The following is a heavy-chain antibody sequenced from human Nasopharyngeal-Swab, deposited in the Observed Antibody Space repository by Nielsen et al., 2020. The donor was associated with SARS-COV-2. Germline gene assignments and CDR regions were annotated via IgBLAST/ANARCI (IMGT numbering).Heavy chain of an antibody. D-gene: IGHD6-19*01. Sequence: VRQMPGKGLEWIGSIYYSGSTYYNASLKSRVTISVDTSKNQFSLKLSSVTAADTAVYYCARLSGLFDYWSQGTLVTVSS. J-gene: IGHJ4*02. CDR3: ARLSGLFDY. V-gene: IGHV4-39*01. CDR2: IYYSGST.